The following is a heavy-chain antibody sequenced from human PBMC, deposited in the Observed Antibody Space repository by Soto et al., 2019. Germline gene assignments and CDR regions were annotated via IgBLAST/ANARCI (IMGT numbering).Heavy chain of an antibody. CDR3: ARGPCVELLRVNWFDP. CDR2: IIPILGIA. V-gene: IGHV1-69*02. Sequence: SVKVSCKASGGTFSSYTISWVRQAPGQGLEWMGRIIPILGIANYAQKFQGRVTITADKSTSTAYMELSSLRSEDTAVYYCARGPCVELLRVNWFDPWGQGTLVTFSS. CDR1: GGTFSSYT. D-gene: IGHD3-10*01. J-gene: IGHJ5*02.